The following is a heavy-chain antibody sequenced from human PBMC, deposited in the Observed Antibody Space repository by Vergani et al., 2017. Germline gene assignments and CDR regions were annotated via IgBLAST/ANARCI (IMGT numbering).Heavy chain of an antibody. Sequence: EVQLLESGGGLVQPGGSLRLSCAASGFTFSSYAMSWVRQAPGKGLEWVSAISGSGGSTNYADSVKGRFTISRDNAKNSLYLQMNSLRAEDTAVYYCARDLGTSVGWYGSYYYYGMDVWGQGTTVTVSS. CDR3: ARDLGTSVGWYGSYYYYGMDV. V-gene: IGHV3-23*01. J-gene: IGHJ6*02. D-gene: IGHD6-19*01. CDR1: GFTFSSYA. CDR2: ISGSGGST.